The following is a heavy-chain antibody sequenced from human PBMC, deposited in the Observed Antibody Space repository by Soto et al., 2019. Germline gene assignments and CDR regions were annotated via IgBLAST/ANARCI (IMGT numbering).Heavy chain of an antibody. D-gene: IGHD3-3*01. CDR2: ISGGDIT. Sequence: EVQLLESGGGLVQPGGSLRLSCAASIFTLRSYAMLWVRQAPGKGLEXXSAISGGDITYYADPVKGRFTIXXXXXXXXXXXXMNSLRVEDTAIYYCAKGPIFEVVTHYFDYWGQGTLVAVSS. V-gene: IGHV3-23*01. J-gene: IGHJ4*02. CDR1: IFTLRSYA. CDR3: AKGPIFEVVTHYFDY.